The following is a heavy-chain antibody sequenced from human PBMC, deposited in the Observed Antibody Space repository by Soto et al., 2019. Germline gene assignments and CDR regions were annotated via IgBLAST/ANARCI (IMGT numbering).Heavy chain of an antibody. Sequence: QVQLQQWGAGLLKPSETLSLTCAVYGGSFSGYYWSWIRQPPGKGLEWIGEINHSGSTNYNPSLKRRVTISVEASLTQLALKLSSVTGADTAVYYCASGRDIGATIRVLGMDVWGQGTTVSVSS. D-gene: IGHD5-12*01. CDR3: ASGRDIGATIRVLGMDV. V-gene: IGHV4-34*01. CDR1: GGSFSGYY. J-gene: IGHJ6*02. CDR2: INHSGST.